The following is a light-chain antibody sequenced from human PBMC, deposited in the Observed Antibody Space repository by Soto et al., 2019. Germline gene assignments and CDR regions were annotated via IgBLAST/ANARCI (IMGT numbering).Light chain of an antibody. V-gene: IGKV1-5*03. CDR3: QQYDVYST. Sequence: DTQMSQSPSTLSASVGGTVTITCRASRSISSWLAWYQQKPGIAPKLLIYKASTLQSGVPSRFSGSGYGTEFTLTISRLQPDDSATYYCQQYDVYSTFGQGTKVDIK. CDR2: KAS. J-gene: IGKJ1*01. CDR1: RSISSW.